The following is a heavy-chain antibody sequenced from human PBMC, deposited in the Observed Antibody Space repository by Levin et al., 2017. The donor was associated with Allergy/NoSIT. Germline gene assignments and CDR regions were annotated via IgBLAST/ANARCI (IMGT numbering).Heavy chain of an antibody. J-gene: IGHJ4*02. D-gene: IGHD6-13*01. CDR2: ISWNSGSI. Sequence: SLKISCAASGFTFDDYAMHWVRQAPGKGLEWVSGISWNSGSIGYADSVKGRFTISRDNAKNSLYLQMNSLRAEDTALYYCAKTPYSSSWVGGGFDYWGQGTLVTVSS. V-gene: IGHV3-9*01. CDR3: AKTPYSSSWVGGGFDY. CDR1: GFTFDDYA.